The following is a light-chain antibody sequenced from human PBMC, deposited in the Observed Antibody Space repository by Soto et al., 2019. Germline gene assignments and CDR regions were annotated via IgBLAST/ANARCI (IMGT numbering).Light chain of an antibody. J-gene: IGLJ2*01. V-gene: IGLV2-8*01. Sequence: QSVLTQPPSASGSPGQSVTISCTGTRSDVGGYNYVSWYQQHPGKAPKLMIYEASKRPSGVPDRFSGSKSGNTASLTVSGLQAEDEADYYCSSYAGSNNVVFGGGTKLTVL. CDR1: RSDVGGYNY. CDR2: EAS. CDR3: SSYAGSNNVV.